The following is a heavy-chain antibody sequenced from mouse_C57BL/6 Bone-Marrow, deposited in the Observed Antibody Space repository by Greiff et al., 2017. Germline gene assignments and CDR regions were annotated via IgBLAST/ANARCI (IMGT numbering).Heavy chain of an antibody. Sequence: VQLQQSGAELARPGASVKMSCKASGYTFTSYTMHWVKQRPGQGLEWIGYINPSSGYTKYNQKFKDKATLTADKSSSTAYMQLSSLTSEDSAVYYCARITTVVGYFDVWGTGTTVTVSS. V-gene: IGHV1-4*01. J-gene: IGHJ1*03. CDR1: GYTFTSYT. D-gene: IGHD1-1*01. CDR3: ARITTVVGYFDV. CDR2: INPSSGYT.